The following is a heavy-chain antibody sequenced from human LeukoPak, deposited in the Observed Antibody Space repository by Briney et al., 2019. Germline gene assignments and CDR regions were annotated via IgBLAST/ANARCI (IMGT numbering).Heavy chain of an antibody. CDR1: GLTFSSYA. CDR3: APRDWKGVY. J-gene: IGHJ4*02. V-gene: IGHV3-23*01. Sequence: GGSLRLSCAASGLTFSSYAMNWVRQAPGKGLEWVSAISDSGGSAYYADSVKGRFTIFRDNSKNTLYLQMNSLRVEDTAVYHCAPRDWKGVYWGQGTLVTVSS. CDR2: ISDSGGSA. D-gene: IGHD1-1*01.